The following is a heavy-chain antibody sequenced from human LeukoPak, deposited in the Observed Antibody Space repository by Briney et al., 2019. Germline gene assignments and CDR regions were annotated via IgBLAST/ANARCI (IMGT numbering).Heavy chain of an antibody. Sequence: GGSLRLSCVSSGFIFSNYAMSWVRQAPGEGVEWVSSISGRGGSTRYADSVKGRFTISRDKTKNTLYLQMNSLRAEDTAVYYCAKSSYYDASGYYREYYFDYWGQGTLVTVSS. V-gene: IGHV3-23*01. J-gene: IGHJ4*02. CDR1: GFIFSNYA. CDR3: AKSSYYDASGYYREYYFDY. CDR2: ISGRGGST. D-gene: IGHD3-22*01.